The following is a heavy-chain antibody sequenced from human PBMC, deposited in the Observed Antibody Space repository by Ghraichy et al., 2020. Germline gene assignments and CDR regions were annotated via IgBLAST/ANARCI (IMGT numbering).Heavy chain of an antibody. CDR3: TRGKTAGGRFEY. D-gene: IGHD6-13*01. V-gene: IGHV6-1*01. CDR1: GDSVSSNSAA. J-gene: IGHJ4*02. CDR2: TYYRSKWYN. Sequence: SQTLSLTCAISGDSVSSNSAAWNWIRQSPSRGLEWLGRTYYRSKWYNDYAVSVKSRITINPDTSMNQFSLQLSSVTPEDTDVYYCTRGKTAGGRFEYWGQGALVTVSS.